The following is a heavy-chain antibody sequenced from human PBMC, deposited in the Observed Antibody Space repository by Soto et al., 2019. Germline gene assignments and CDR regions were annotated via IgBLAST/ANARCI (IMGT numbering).Heavy chain of an antibody. CDR1: GGSISSSNW. Sequence: PSETLSLTCAVSGGSISSSNWWSWVRQPPGKGLEWIGEAHHSGRTNYNPSLKSRVTISVDKSKNHFSLKLTSVTAADTAVYYCARAKATVFDYWGQGTLVTVSS. CDR3: ARAKATVFDY. V-gene: IGHV4-4*02. J-gene: IGHJ4*02. CDR2: AHHSGRT. D-gene: IGHD4-17*01.